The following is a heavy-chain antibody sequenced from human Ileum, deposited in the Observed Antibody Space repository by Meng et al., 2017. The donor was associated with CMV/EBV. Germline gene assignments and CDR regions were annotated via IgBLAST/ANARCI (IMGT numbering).Heavy chain of an antibody. CDR1: GFTFSNTL. J-gene: IGHJ4*02. CDR2: VKSRRDGGTT. CDR3: TTVSQFWSGYPHDY. V-gene: IGHV3-15*01. D-gene: IGHD3-3*01. Sequence: EVQLVESGGGLVKPGGSLRLSCSASGFTFSNTLMSWVRQSPGRGLEWVGRVKSRRDGGTTDYAAPVKGRFTISRDDSRNMLFLQMNSLTTEDTAVYYCTTVSQFWSGYPHDYWGQGTLVTVAS.